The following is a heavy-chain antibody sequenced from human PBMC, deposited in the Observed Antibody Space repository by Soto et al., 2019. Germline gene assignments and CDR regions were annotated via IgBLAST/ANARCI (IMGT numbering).Heavy chain of an antibody. CDR2: IYYSGST. J-gene: IGHJ5*02. V-gene: IGHV4-59*01. Sequence: SETLSLTCTVSGGSISSYYWSWIRQPPGKGLEWIGYIYYSGSTNYNPSLKSRVTISVDTSKNQFSLKLSSVTAADTAVYYCAREEHCSSTSCYEPPGWFDPWGQGTLVTVSS. D-gene: IGHD2-2*01. CDR3: AREEHCSSTSCYEPPGWFDP. CDR1: GGSISSYY.